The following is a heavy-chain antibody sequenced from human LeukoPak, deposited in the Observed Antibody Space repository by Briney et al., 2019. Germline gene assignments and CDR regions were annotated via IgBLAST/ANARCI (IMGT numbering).Heavy chain of an antibody. D-gene: IGHD3-3*01. CDR1: GGSISSHY. Sequence: PSETLSLTCTVSGGSISSHYWSWIRQPPGKGLEWIGYIYYSGSTNYNPSLKSRVTISVDTSKNQFSLKLSSVTAADTAVYYCARVPQNYDFWSGYYYMDVWGKGTTVTVSS. J-gene: IGHJ6*03. V-gene: IGHV4-59*11. CDR2: IYYSGST. CDR3: ARVPQNYDFWSGYYYMDV.